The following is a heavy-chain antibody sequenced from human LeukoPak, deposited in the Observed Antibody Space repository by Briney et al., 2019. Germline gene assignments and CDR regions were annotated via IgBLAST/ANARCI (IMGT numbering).Heavy chain of an antibody. V-gene: IGHV6-1*01. Sequence: SQTLSLTCAISGVXVSSNGFAWSWIRQSPSRGLEWLGRTYYRSKWNNDYAVSVKSRTTINPDTSKNQFSLQLNSVTPEDTAVYYCARASLQSVYFDCWGQGTLVTVSS. CDR1: GVXVSSNGFA. CDR3: ARASLQSVYFDC. CDR2: TYYRSKWNN. J-gene: IGHJ4*02.